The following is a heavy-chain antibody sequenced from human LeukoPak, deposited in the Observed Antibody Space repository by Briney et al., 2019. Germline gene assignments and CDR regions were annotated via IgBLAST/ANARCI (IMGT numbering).Heavy chain of an antibody. CDR3: ARERRIAAARSPMDV. J-gene: IGHJ6*04. CDR1: GFTFSNYD. Sequence: GGSLRLSCAASGFTFSNYDMNWVRQAPGKGLEWVANIKEDGSEIYYVDVVKGRFTISRDNANNSLYLQMNSLGAEDTAVYYCARERRIAAARSPMDVWGKGTTVTVSS. D-gene: IGHD6-13*01. CDR2: IKEDGSEI. V-gene: IGHV3-7*01.